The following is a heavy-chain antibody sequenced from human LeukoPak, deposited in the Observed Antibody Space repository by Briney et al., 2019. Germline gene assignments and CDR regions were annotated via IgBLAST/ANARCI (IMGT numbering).Heavy chain of an antibody. V-gene: IGHV4-34*01. CDR2: INHSGST. CDR3: ARGRRGDY. CDR1: GGSFSGYY. Sequence: PSETLSLTCAVYGGSFSGYYWSWIRHPPGKGLEWIGEINHSGSTNYNPSLKSRVTISVDTSKNQFSLKLSSVTAADTAVYYCARGRRGDYWGQGTLVTVSS. J-gene: IGHJ4*02.